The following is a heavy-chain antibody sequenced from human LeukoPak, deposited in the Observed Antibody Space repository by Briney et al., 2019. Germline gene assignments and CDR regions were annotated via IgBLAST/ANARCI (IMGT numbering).Heavy chain of an antibody. V-gene: IGHV1-18*01. Sequence: ASVKVSCKASGYTFTSYGISWVRQAPGQGLEWMGWISAYNGNTNYAQKLQGRVTMTTDTSTSTAYMELRSLRSDDTAVYYCARKRDYYYDSSGGDYWGQGTLVTVSS. J-gene: IGHJ4*02. CDR1: GYTFTSYG. D-gene: IGHD3-22*01. CDR3: ARKRDYYYDSSGGDY. CDR2: ISAYNGNT.